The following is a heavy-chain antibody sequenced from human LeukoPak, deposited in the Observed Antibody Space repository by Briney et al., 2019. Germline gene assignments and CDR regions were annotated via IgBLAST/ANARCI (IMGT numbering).Heavy chain of an antibody. J-gene: IGHJ6*02. Sequence: GRSLRLSCAASGFTFDDYARHWVRQAPGKGLEWVPGISWNSGSIGYADSVKGRFTISRDNAKNSLYLQMNSLRAEDTALYYCAKDVGKSYYYGMDVWGQGTTVTVSS. CDR2: ISWNSGSI. D-gene: IGHD4-23*01. CDR1: GFTFDDYA. CDR3: AKDVGKSYYYGMDV. V-gene: IGHV3-9*01.